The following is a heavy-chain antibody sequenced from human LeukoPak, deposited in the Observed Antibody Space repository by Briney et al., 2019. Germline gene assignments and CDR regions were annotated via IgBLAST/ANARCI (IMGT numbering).Heavy chain of an antibody. J-gene: IGHJ6*02. Sequence: PSETLSLTCTVSGGSISSYYWSWIRQPPGKGLEWIGHIYYSGSTNYNPSLKSRVTISVDTSKNQFSLKLSSVTAADTAVYYCARDREVTMVRGVSYYYYYGMDVWGQGTTVTVSS. CDR1: GGSISSYY. CDR2: IYYSGST. D-gene: IGHD3-10*01. V-gene: IGHV4-59*01. CDR3: ARDREVTMVRGVSYYYYYGMDV.